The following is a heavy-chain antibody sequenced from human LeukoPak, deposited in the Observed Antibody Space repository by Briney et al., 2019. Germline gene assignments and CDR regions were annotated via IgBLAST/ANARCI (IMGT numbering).Heavy chain of an antibody. CDR1: GGTFSSYA. D-gene: IGHD6-13*01. J-gene: IGHJ6*02. Sequence: GASVKVSCKASGGTFSSYAISWVRQAPGQGLEWTGRIIPIFGIANYAQKFQGRVTITADKSTSTAYMELSSLRSEDTAVYYCARESSPGIAAAETNYYYGMDVWGQGTTVTVSS. V-gene: IGHV1-69*04. CDR2: IIPIFGIA. CDR3: ARESSPGIAAAETNYYYGMDV.